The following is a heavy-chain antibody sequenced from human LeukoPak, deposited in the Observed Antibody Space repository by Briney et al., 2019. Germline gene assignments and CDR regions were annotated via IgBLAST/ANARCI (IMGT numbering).Heavy chain of an antibody. V-gene: IGHV3-30*02. CDR3: AKDRGTIFPYYMDV. CDR2: IRYDGSNK. D-gene: IGHD3-3*01. Sequence: GGSLRLSCAASGFTFSSYGMHWVRQAPGKGLGWVAFIRYDGSNKYYADSVKGRFTISRDNSKNTLYLQMNSLRAEDTAVYYCAKDRGTIFPYYMDVWGKGTTVTVSS. CDR1: GFTFSSYG. J-gene: IGHJ6*03.